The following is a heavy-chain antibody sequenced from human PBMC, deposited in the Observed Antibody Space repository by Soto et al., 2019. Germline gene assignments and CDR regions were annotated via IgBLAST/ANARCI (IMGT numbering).Heavy chain of an antibody. V-gene: IGHV1-8*01. D-gene: IGHD3-3*01. CDR3: ARGRNERAFWYYYMDV. J-gene: IGHJ6*03. Sequence: ASVKVSCKASGYTFTSYDINWVRQATGQGLEWMGWMNPNSGNTGYAQKFQGRVTMTRKTSISTAYMELSSLRSEDTAVYYCARGRNERAFWYYYMDVWGKGTTVTVSS. CDR2: MNPNSGNT. CDR1: GYTFTSYD.